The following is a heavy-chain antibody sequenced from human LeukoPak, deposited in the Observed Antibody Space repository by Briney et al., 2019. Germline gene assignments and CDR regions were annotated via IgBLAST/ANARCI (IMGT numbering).Heavy chain of an antibody. Sequence: RPSEALSLTCTVSGGSISSSSYYWGWIRQPPGEGLEWIGSIYYSGSTYYNPSLKSRVTISVDTSKNQFSLKLSSVTAADTAVYYCARKLAYCGGDCYPFDPWGQGTLVTVSS. V-gene: IGHV4-39*07. D-gene: IGHD2-21*02. CDR1: GGSISSSSYY. CDR3: ARKLAYCGGDCYPFDP. J-gene: IGHJ5*02. CDR2: IYYSGST.